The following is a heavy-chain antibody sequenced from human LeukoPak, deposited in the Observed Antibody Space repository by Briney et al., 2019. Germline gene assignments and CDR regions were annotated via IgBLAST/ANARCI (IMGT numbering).Heavy chain of an antibody. CDR2: IYYSGST. J-gene: IGHJ4*02. CDR1: GGSISSSSYY. D-gene: IGHD1-26*01. V-gene: IGHV4-39*01. CDR3: ARRLALGNYDY. Sequence: SETLSLTCTVSGGSISSSSYYWGWIRQPPGKGLQWIGTIYYSGSTYYNPSLKSQLTISVDTATNQFYLKLSSVPAADTAVYYCARRLALGNYDYWGQGTLATVSS.